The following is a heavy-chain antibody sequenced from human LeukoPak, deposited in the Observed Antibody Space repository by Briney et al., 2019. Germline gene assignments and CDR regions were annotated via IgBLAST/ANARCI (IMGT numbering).Heavy chain of an antibody. Sequence: GGSLRLSCAASGFTFSGYNMNWVRQAPGKGLEWVSSISSSATYIYYADSVKGRFTISRDNAKTPLSLQMNSLRAEDTAVYYCARILVLPAANYYYSYGMDVWGQGTTVTVSS. V-gene: IGHV3-21*06. CDR1: GFTFSGYN. J-gene: IGHJ6*02. CDR3: ARILVLPAANYYYSYGMDV. CDR2: ISSSATYI. D-gene: IGHD2-2*01.